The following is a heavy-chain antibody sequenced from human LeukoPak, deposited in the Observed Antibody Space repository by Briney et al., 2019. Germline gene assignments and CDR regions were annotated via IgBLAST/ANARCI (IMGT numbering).Heavy chain of an antibody. CDR1: GFTFSSYG. CDR2: IRYDGSNK. J-gene: IGHJ4*02. CDR3: AKVGIAAAGKDRAYFDY. Sequence: GGSLRHSCAASGFTFSSYGMHWVRQAPGKGLEWVAFIRYDGSNKYYADSVKGRFTISRDNSKNTLYLQMNSLRAEDTAVYYCAKVGIAAAGKDRAYFDYWGQGTLVTVSS. V-gene: IGHV3-30*02. D-gene: IGHD6-13*01.